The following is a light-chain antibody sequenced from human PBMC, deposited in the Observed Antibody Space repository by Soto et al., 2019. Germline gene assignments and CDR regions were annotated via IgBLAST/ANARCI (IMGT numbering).Light chain of an antibody. J-gene: IGKJ5*01. CDR3: QQRYSTPFT. V-gene: IGKV1-39*01. Sequence: DSLMTQSPSSPSASVGARVPITCRASQSISSYLNWHQQKPGKAPKLLIYAASSLQSGVPSRFSGSGSGTDFTLTISSLQPEDFATYYCQQRYSTPFTFGRGTRLELK. CDR1: QSISSY. CDR2: AAS.